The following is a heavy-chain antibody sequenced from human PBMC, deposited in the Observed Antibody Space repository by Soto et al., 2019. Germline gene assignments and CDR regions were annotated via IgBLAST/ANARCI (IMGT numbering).Heavy chain of an antibody. CDR1: GVSVSSGDYY. CDR3: ARDAGGNSANYYGLDV. V-gene: IGHV4-31*03. CDR2: IYRSGST. J-gene: IGHJ6*02. Sequence: QVQLQESGPGLVKPSQTLSLSCNVYGVSVSSGDYYWSWIRQHAGGGLEWIGYIYRSGSTYYRPSLRGRVIMSVDTSTNQISLRLLSVTAADTAMYYCARDAGGNSANYYGLDVWGHGTTVTVSS. D-gene: IGHD1-1*01.